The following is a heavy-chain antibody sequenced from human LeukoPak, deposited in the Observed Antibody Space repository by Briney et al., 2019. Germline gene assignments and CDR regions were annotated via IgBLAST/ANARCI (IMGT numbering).Heavy chain of an antibody. Sequence: ASVKVSCKASGYTFTSYDINWVRQATGQGLEWMGWMNPNSGNTGYAQKFQGRVTMTRNTSISTAYMELSSLRSEDTAVYYCARAGTFEYGSGGAIWGQGTMVTVSS. CDR2: MNPNSGNT. V-gene: IGHV1-8*01. D-gene: IGHD3-10*01. CDR1: GYTFTSYD. J-gene: IGHJ3*02. CDR3: ARAGTFEYGSGGAI.